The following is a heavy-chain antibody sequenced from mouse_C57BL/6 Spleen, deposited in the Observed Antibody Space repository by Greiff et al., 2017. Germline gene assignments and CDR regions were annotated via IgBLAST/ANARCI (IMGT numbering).Heavy chain of an antibody. J-gene: IGHJ1*03. Sequence: VQLQQSGAELVKPGASVTLSCTASGYTFTTYPIEWMKQNHGKRLEWIGNFHPYNDDTKYNDKFKGKATLTVEESSSTVYLEHSLLTDDDAAVYCGESGRGCDFDVWGKGTTVTVSS. CDR1: GYTFTTYP. CDR3: ESGRGCDFDV. V-gene: IGHV1-47*01. D-gene: IGHD3-3*01. CDR2: FHPYNDDT.